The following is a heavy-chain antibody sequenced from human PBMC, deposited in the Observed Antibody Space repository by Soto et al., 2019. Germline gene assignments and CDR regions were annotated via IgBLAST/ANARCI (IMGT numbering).Heavy chain of an antibody. V-gene: IGHV2-5*02. CDR2: IYWDDDK. CDR3: AHLYWAPSGTRYYFGY. J-gene: IGHJ4*02. D-gene: IGHD6-13*01. Sequence: QITLTESGPTLVKPTQTLTLTCTFSGSSFSTSAVGVGWIRQPPGKALEWLALIYWDDDKRYSPFLKSRLTITTDTSTNQVVLTMTNMDPVDTGTYYCAHLYWAPSGTRYYFGYWGQGTLVTVSS. CDR1: GSSFSTSAVG.